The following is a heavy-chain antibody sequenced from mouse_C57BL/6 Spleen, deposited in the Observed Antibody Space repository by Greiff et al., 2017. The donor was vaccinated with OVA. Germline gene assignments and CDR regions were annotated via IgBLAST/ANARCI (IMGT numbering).Heavy chain of an antibody. CDR3: ARGYGSEAMDY. CDR2: INPYNGGT. CDR1: GYTFTDYY. D-gene: IGHD1-1*01. Sequence: VHVKQSGPVLVKPGASVKMSCKASGYTFTDYYMNWVKQSHGKSLEWIGVINPYNGGTSYNQKFKGKATLTVDKSSSTAYMELNSLTSEDSAVYYCARGYGSEAMDYWGQGTSVTVSS. V-gene: IGHV1-19*01. J-gene: IGHJ4*01.